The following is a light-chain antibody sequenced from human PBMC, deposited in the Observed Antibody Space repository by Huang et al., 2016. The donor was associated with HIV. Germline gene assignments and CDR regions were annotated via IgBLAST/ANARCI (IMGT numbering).Light chain of an antibody. CDR1: QNINNY. Sequence: DIEMTQSPSSLSASVGDTVTMTCRASQNINNYLNWYQQRVGKAPQLIISVVSHLKEGVPLRFSGSKSGTNFTLTINNLQPDDFATYYCQQSFTTVLYTFAQGTKLEIK. J-gene: IGKJ2*01. CDR3: QQSFTTVLYT. V-gene: IGKV1-39*01. CDR2: VVS.